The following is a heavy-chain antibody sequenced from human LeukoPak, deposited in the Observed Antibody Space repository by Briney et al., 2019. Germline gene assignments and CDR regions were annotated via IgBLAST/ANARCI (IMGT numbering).Heavy chain of an antibody. D-gene: IGHD6-13*01. J-gene: IGHJ4*02. V-gene: IGHV1-69*05. CDR2: IIPIFGTA. CDR1: GGTFSSYA. Sequence: ASVKVSCKASGGTFSSYAISWVRQAPGQGLEWMGGIIPIFGTANYAQKFQGRVTITTDESTSTAYMELSSLRSEDTAVYYCATARSSSWFFDYWGQGTLVTVSS. CDR3: ATARSSSWFFDY.